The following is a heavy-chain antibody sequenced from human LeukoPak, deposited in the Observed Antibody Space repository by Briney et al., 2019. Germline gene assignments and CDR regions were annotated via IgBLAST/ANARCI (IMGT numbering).Heavy chain of an antibody. D-gene: IGHD3-10*02. J-gene: IGHJ6*04. CDR3: AELGITMIGGV. Sequence: GGSLRLSCAASGFTFSSYEMNWVRQAPGTGLEWVSYISSSGSTIYYADSVKGRFTISRDNAKNSLYLQMNSLRAEDTAVYYCAELGITMIGGVWGKGTTVTVSS. CDR2: ISSSGSTI. V-gene: IGHV3-48*03. CDR1: GFTFSSYE.